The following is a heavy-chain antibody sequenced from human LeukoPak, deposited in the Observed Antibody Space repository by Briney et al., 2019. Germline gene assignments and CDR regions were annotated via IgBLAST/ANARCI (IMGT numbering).Heavy chain of an antibody. V-gene: IGHV1-8*01. J-gene: IGHJ4*02. CDR2: MNPNSGNT. Sequence: ASVKVSYKASGYTFTSYDINWVRQAPGQGLEWMGWMNPNSGNTGYAQKFQGRVTMTRDTSISTAYMELSSLRSDDTAVYYCARGQGTTRPPSFDYWGQRTLVTVSS. CDR1: GYTFTSYD. CDR3: ARGQGTTRPPSFDY. D-gene: IGHD4-17*01.